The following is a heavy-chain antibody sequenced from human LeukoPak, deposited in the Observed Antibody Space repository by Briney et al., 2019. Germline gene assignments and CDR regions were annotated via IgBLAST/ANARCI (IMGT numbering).Heavy chain of an antibody. CDR1: GFTFSTYA. J-gene: IGHJ4*02. CDR3: AKDAGDYYGSVTHFDY. V-gene: IGHV3-23*01. D-gene: IGHD3-10*01. Sequence: QPGGSLRLSCAASGFTFSTYAMSWVRQAPGKGLEWVSGISGSGDSTYYADSVKGRFSISRDNSKNTLYLHMNSVRADDTAVDYCAKDAGDYYGSVTHFDYWGQGTLVTVSS. CDR2: ISGSGDST.